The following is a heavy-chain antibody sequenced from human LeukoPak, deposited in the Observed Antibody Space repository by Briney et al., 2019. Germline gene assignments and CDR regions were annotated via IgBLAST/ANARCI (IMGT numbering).Heavy chain of an antibody. CDR1: GGSFSGYY. D-gene: IGHD6-19*01. V-gene: IGHV4-34*01. CDR3: ARGHRSGWYRYYFDY. J-gene: IGHJ4*02. Sequence: PSETLSLTRAVYGGSFSGYYWSWIRQPPGKGLEWIGEINHSGSTNYNPSLKSRVTISVDTSKNQFSLKLSSVTAADTAVYYCARGHRSGWYRYYFDYWGQGTLVTVSS. CDR2: INHSGST.